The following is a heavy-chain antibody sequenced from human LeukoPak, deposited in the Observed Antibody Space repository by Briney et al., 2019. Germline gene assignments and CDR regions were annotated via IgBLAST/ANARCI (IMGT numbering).Heavy chain of an antibody. CDR1: ESSFSNSW. Sequence: HPGGSLRLSCAAFESSFSNSWMHWVRQVPGKGLLWVALITTDGSKTTYAGSVRGRFTISRDNAKNTLYLQMNSLRAEDTAVYYCTRDRHYTMDAWGQGTTVTVSS. CDR2: ITTDGSKT. CDR3: TRDRHYTMDA. J-gene: IGHJ6*02. V-gene: IGHV3-74*03.